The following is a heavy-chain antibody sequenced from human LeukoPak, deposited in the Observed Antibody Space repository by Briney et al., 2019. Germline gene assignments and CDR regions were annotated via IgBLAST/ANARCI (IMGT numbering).Heavy chain of an antibody. V-gene: IGHV4-4*07. CDR1: GGSISSYY. CDR2: IYTSGST. CDR3: ARGSYYDILTGYYTGSFDY. J-gene: IGHJ4*02. Sequence: KPSETLSLTCTVSGGSISSYYWSWIRQPAGRGLEWIGRIYTSGSTNYNPSLKSRVTMSVDTSKNQFSLKLSSVTAADTAVYYCARGSYYDILTGYYTGSFDYWGQGTLVTVSS. D-gene: IGHD3-9*01.